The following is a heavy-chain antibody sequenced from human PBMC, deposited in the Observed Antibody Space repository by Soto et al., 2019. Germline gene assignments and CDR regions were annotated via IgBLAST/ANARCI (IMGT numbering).Heavy chain of an antibody. CDR2: ISGSGGST. V-gene: IGHV3-23*01. CDR1: GFTFSSYA. D-gene: IGHD2-2*02. Sequence: PGGSLRLSCAASGFTFSSYAMSWVRQAPGKGLEWVSAISGSGGSTYYADSVKGRFTISRDNSKNTLYLQMNSLRAEDTAVYYCAKDGRIAVVPAAIYYWGQGTLVTVSS. J-gene: IGHJ4*02. CDR3: AKDGRIAVVPAAIYY.